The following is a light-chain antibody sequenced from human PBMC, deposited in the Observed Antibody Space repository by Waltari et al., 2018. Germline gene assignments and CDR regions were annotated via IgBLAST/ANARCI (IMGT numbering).Light chain of an antibody. CDR2: EVS. Sequence: QSALTQPAPVSGSPGPSITLSCTGTRSDIGSSDYVSWYQQHPGKAPKLIIYEVSDRPSGVSYRFSGSKSGNTASLTIFGLQPEDEADYHCTSHTTTSTLVFGGGTRLTVL. CDR3: TSHTTTSTLV. V-gene: IGLV2-14*01. J-gene: IGLJ2*01. CDR1: RSDIGSSDY.